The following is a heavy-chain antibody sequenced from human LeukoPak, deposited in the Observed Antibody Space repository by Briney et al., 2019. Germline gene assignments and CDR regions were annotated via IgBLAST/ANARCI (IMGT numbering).Heavy chain of an antibody. CDR1: GFTFSSYA. V-gene: IGHV3-23*01. Sequence: GGSLRLSCAASGFTFSSYAMSWVRQAPGKGLEWVSAISGSGGSTYYADSVKGRFTISRDNSKNTMYLQMNSLRAEDTAVYYCAKDCRWLVRGYAFDIWGQGTMVTVSS. CDR2: ISGSGGST. CDR3: AKDCRWLVRGYAFDI. D-gene: IGHD6-19*01. J-gene: IGHJ3*02.